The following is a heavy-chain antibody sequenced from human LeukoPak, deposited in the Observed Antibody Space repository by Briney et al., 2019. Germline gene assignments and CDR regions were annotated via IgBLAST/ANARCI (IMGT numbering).Heavy chain of an antibody. CDR2: ISGSGATT. CDR3: AKSPVSSCRGSFCYPFDY. CDR1: EFTFRSYA. D-gene: IGHD2-15*01. V-gene: IGHV3-23*01. Sequence: GGSLRLSCAASEFTFRSYAMSWVRQAPGKGLEWVSAISGSGATTYYADSVKGRFTISRDNSRNTLYLQMNTLRAEDTAVYFCAKSPVSSCRGSFCYPFDYWGQGNLVTVSS. J-gene: IGHJ4*02.